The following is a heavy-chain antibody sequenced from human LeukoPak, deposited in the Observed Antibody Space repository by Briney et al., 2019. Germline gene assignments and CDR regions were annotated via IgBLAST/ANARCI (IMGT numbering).Heavy chain of an antibody. CDR3: ANQASIAAAVNFDY. D-gene: IGHD6-13*01. Sequence: GGSLRLSCAASGFTFGSNWMHWVRQAPGKGLEWVAFIRYDGSNKYYADSVKGRFTISRDNSKNTLYLQMNSLRAEDTAVYYCANQASIAAAVNFDYWGQGTLVTVSS. J-gene: IGHJ4*02. V-gene: IGHV3-30*02. CDR2: IRYDGSNK. CDR1: GFTFGSNW.